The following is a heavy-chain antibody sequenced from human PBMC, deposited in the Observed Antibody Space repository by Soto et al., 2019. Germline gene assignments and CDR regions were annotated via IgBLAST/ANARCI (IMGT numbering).Heavy chain of an antibody. CDR1: GYTFTSYG. CDR3: ARTSVEYYYDSSGLGTYYYGMDV. Sequence: QVQLVQSGAEVKKPGASVKVSCKASGYTFTSYGISWVRQAPGQGLEWMGWISAYNGNTNYAQKLQGRVTMATDTSTSTAYMELRSLRSDDTAVYYCARTSVEYYYDSSGLGTYYYGMDVWGQGTTVTVSS. D-gene: IGHD3-22*01. V-gene: IGHV1-18*01. J-gene: IGHJ6*02. CDR2: ISAYNGNT.